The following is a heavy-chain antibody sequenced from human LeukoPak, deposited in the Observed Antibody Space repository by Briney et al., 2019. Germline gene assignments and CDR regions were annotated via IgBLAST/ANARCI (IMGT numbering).Heavy chain of an antibody. CDR1: GLTFSNYW. D-gene: IGHD6-19*01. V-gene: IGHV3-74*01. J-gene: IGHJ4*02. CDR3: ASKGYSSGWSPFDF. CDR2: ISLDGGST. Sequence: GGSLRLSCAASGLTFSNYWMHWVRHAPGKGLVWVSRISLDGGSTAYADSVKGRFTISRDNAKKTLYLQMNSLRAEDTAVYYCASKGYSSGWSPFDFWGQGTLVTVSS.